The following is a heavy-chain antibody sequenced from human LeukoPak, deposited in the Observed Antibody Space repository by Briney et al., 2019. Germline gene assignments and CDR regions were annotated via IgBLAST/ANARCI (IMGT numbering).Heavy chain of an antibody. CDR2: IYTGGNT. Sequence: PGGSLRLSCAASGXTVSATYVNWVRQAPGKGLEWVSIIYTGGNTYYADSVKGRFTISRDISKNTLYLQMNSLRAEDTAVYYCARGTVTAPDYWGQGTLVTVSS. CDR3: ARGTVTAPDY. V-gene: IGHV3-53*01. CDR1: GXTVSATY. D-gene: IGHD4-17*01. J-gene: IGHJ4*02.